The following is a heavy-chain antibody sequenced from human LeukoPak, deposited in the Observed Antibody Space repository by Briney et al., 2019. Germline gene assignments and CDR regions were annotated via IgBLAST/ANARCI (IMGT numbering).Heavy chain of an antibody. CDR3: ARKKKYYFDY. CDR1: GYSISSGYY. J-gene: IGHJ4*02. CDR2: IYHSGST. V-gene: IGHV4-38-2*02. Sequence: SETLSLTCTVSGYSISSGYYWGWIRQPPGKGLEWIGSIYHSGSTYYNPSLKSRVTISVDTSKNQFSLKLSSVTAADTAVYYCARKKKYYFDYWGQGTLVTVSS.